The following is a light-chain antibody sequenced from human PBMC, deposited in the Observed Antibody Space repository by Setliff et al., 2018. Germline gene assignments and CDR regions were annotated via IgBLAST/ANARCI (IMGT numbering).Light chain of an antibody. J-gene: IGLJ1*01. CDR2: EVT. V-gene: IGLV2-14*03. CDR1: RSDVGAYDY. Sequence: QSALTQPASVSASPGQSISISCSGTRSDVGAYDYVSWYQQHPGKAPKVLIYEVTNRPSGVSDRFSGSKSGNTASLSISGLQAEDEADYYCSSYTGSDTSVFGTGTKVTVL. CDR3: SSYTGSDTSV.